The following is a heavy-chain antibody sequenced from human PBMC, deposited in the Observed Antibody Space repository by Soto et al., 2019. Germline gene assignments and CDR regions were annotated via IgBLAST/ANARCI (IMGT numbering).Heavy chain of an antibody. Sequence: GGSLRLSCAASGFTFSNAWMSWVRQAPGKGLEWVGRIKSKTDGGTTDYAAPVKGRFTISRDNSKNTLYLQLNSLRAEDTAVYYCAKYGCSSTSCQCDYWGQGTRVTVSS. CDR1: GFTFSNAW. CDR2: IKSKTDGGTT. D-gene: IGHD2-2*01. J-gene: IGHJ4*02. CDR3: AKYGCSSTSCQCDY. V-gene: IGHV3-15*01.